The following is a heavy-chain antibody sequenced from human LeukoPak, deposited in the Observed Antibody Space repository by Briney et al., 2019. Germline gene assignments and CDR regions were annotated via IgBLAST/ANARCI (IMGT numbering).Heavy chain of an antibody. Sequence: GASVKVSCKVSGYTLTELAMHWVRQTPGKGLEGMGGFDHEDGETVYAQKFQGRVTMSEDTSTDTAFMELSSLRSEDTAVYYCATEKHVDIVATGEVFDIWGQGTMVTVSS. CDR1: GYTLTELA. V-gene: IGHV1-24*01. CDR3: ATEKHVDIVATGEVFDI. CDR2: FDHEDGET. J-gene: IGHJ3*02. D-gene: IGHD5-12*01.